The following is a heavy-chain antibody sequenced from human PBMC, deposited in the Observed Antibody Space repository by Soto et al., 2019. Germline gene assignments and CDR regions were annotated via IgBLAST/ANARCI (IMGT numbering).Heavy chain of an antibody. Sequence: SETLSLTCAVYGGSFSGYYWSWIRQPPGKGLEWIGEINHSGSTNYNPSLESRVTISVDTSKNQFSLKLSSVTAADTAVYYCASFYCTNGVCYNYFDYWGQGTLVTVSS. J-gene: IGHJ4*02. CDR3: ASFYCTNGVCYNYFDY. V-gene: IGHV4-34*01. CDR2: INHSGST. D-gene: IGHD2-8*01. CDR1: GGSFSGYY.